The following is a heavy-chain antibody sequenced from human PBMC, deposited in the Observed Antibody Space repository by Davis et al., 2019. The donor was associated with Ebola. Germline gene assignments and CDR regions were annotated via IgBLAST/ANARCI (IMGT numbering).Heavy chain of an antibody. V-gene: IGHV1-3*01. CDR1: GFILTNHA. CDR2: VHGGNGNT. J-gene: IGHJ4*02. D-gene: IGHD6-19*01. Sequence: AASVKVSCKASGFILTNHAIHWVRQAPGQRLEWMGWVHGGNGNTKYSQRFQGRVTITTDTSASTAYLDLTSLRSDDTAVFYCARASFGYNSGWYADYWGPGSLVTVSS. CDR3: ARASFGYNSGWYADY.